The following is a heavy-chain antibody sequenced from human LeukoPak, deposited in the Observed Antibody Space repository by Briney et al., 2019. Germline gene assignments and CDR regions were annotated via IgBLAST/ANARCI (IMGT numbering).Heavy chain of an antibody. CDR3: ARDTSGSSSTTFFDL. J-gene: IGHJ4*02. V-gene: IGHV3-21*01. D-gene: IGHD3-10*01. Sequence: PGGSLRLSCVASGFTFSSAGMNWVRQAPGKGMEWVSYIDSTSRYIYYADSVKGRFTISRDNAKKSLYLQMNSLGAEDTAVYYCARDTSGSSSTTFFDLWGQGALVTVSS. CDR2: IDSTSRYI. CDR1: GFTFSSAG.